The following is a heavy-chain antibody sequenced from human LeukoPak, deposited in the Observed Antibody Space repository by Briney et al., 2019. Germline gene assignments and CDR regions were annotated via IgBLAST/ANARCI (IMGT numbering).Heavy chain of an antibody. Sequence: GGSLRPSCAASGFTFDDYAMHWVRQAPGKGLEWVSGISWNSGSIGYADSVKGRFTISRDNAKNSLYLQMNSLRAEDTALYYCAGIRFLEWPSYYYYMDVWGKGTTVTVSS. J-gene: IGHJ6*03. V-gene: IGHV3-9*01. D-gene: IGHD3-3*01. CDR2: ISWNSGSI. CDR3: AGIRFLEWPSYYYYMDV. CDR1: GFTFDDYA.